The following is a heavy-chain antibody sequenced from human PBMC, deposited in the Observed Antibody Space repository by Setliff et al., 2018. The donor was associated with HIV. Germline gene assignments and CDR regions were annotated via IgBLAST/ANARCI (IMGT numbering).Heavy chain of an antibody. D-gene: IGHD2-15*01. CDR1: GGPMSGYC. J-gene: IGHJ3*02. CDR3: AKYWRASGTYVFDI. Sequence: PSETLSLTCTVSGGPMSGYCWGWLRQSPVKGLEWIGYIYSSGTTNYNPSFKSRVSISLDTSRSQFSLMLSSVTAADTAIYYCAKYWRASGTYVFDIWGLGTMVTVSS. CDR2: IYSSGTT. V-gene: IGHV4-4*08.